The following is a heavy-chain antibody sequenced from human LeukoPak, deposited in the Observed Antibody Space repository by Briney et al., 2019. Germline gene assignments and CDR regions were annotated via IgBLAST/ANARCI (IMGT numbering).Heavy chain of an antibody. Sequence: SETLSLTCSVSGGSISSYYWNWIRQPPGKGLEWIGSISYSGSTNYNPSLESRVTISVDTSKNQFSLKLNSVTATDTAVYYCARGANWFDPWGQGTLVTVSS. J-gene: IGHJ5*02. V-gene: IGHV4-59*01. CDR2: ISYSGST. CDR1: GGSISSYY. CDR3: ARGANWFDP.